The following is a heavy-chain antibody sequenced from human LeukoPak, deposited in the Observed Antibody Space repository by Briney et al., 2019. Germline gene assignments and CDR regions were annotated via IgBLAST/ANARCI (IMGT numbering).Heavy chain of an antibody. CDR3: ARFRSPDY. V-gene: IGHV4-34*01. Sequence: SETLSLTCAVYGGSFSGYYWSWIRQPPGKGLGWIGEINHSGSTNYNPSLKSRVTISVDTSKNQFSLKLSSVTAADTAVYYCARFRSPDYWGQGTLVTVSS. J-gene: IGHJ4*02. CDR1: GGSFSGYY. CDR2: INHSGST.